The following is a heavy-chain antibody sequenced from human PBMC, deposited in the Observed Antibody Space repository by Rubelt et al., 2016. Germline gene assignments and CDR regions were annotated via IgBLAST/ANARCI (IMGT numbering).Heavy chain of an antibody. D-gene: IGHD6-13*01. V-gene: IGHV1-8*01. J-gene: IGHJ3*02. CDR3: ARGGAAAADDNDAFDI. CDR2: MNPNSGNT. CDR1: GYTFTSYD. Sequence: QVQLVQSGAEVKKPGASVKVSCKASGYTFTSYDINWVRQATGQGLEWMGWMNPNSGNTGYAQKFQGRVTMTRNTSISTAYMGLRSLRSEDTAVYYCARGGAAAADDNDAFDIWGQGTMVTVSS.